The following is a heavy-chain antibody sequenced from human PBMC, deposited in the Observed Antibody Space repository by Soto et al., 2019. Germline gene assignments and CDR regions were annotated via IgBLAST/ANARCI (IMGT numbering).Heavy chain of an antibody. CDR2: IFPKFGTT. V-gene: IGHV1-69*01. J-gene: IGHJ6*02. Sequence: QVQLVQSGAEVKKPGSSVKVSYKASGDTDTNYVISWVRQAPGQGLEWMGGIFPKFGTTYSAQKLQDRLTITADESTSTVYMQLSSLRLDDTAVYYCEAEMTFGKLSVVWGQGTTLTVSS. D-gene: IGHD3-16*02. CDR1: GDTDTNYV. CDR3: EAEMTFGKLSVV.